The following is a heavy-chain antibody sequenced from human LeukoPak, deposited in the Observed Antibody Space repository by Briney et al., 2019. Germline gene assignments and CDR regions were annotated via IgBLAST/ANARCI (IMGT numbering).Heavy chain of an antibody. V-gene: IGHV1-18*01. D-gene: IGHD3-10*01. Sequence: ASVKVSCKASGYTFTSYGISWVRQAPGQGREWMGWISAYNGNTNYAQKLQGRVTMTTDTSTSTAYMELRSLRSDDTAVYYCARDTRNYYGSGNNWFDPWGQGTLVTVSS. J-gene: IGHJ5*02. CDR1: GYTFTSYG. CDR3: ARDTRNYYGSGNNWFDP. CDR2: ISAYNGNT.